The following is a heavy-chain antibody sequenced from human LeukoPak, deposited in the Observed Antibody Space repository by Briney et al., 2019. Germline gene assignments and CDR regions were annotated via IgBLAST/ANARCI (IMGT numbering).Heavy chain of an antibody. CDR3: ARVGYSSLDY. Sequence: PGRSLRLSCAASGFTFSSYSMNWVRQAPGKGLEWVSYISSSSSYIYYADSVKGRFAISRDNAKNSLYLQVNSLRAEDTAVYYCARVGYSSLDYWGQGTLVTVSS. V-gene: IGHV3-21*01. J-gene: IGHJ4*02. CDR2: ISSSSSYI. D-gene: IGHD6-19*01. CDR1: GFTFSSYS.